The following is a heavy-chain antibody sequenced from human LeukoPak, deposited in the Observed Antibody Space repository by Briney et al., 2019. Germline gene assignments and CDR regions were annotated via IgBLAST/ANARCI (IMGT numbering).Heavy chain of an antibody. CDR2: ILANGTT. J-gene: IGHJ4*02. V-gene: IGHV4-61*09. Sequence: SETLSLTCTVSGGSISSRDYYWTWIRQPAGKGLEWIGHILANGTTNYKPSLKSRISISVDTSKNQFSLKLSSVTATDTAVYYCATAFSGNYGREYWGQGTLVTVSS. D-gene: IGHD1-26*01. CDR3: ATAFSGNYGREY. CDR1: GGSISSRDYY.